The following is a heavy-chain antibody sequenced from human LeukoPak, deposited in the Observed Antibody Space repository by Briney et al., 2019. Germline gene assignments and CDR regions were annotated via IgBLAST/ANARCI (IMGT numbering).Heavy chain of an antibody. CDR2: IKQDGSEK. V-gene: IGHV3-7*01. D-gene: IGHD3-9*01. CDR3: ARARTYGILTCFSYY. Sequence: GGSLRLSCAASGFTFSSYWMSWVRQAPGKGLEWVANIKQDGSEKYYVDSVKGGFTISRDNAKNSLYLQMTSLRAEDTAVYYCARARTYGILTCFSYYWGQGNLVTVSS. CDR1: GFTFSSYW. J-gene: IGHJ4*02.